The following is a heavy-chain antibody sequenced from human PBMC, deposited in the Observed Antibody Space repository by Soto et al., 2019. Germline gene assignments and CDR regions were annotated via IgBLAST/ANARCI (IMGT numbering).Heavy chain of an antibody. CDR2: ISGSGGST. J-gene: IGHJ3*01. CDR1: GFTFSSYA. CDR3: ARGDRGGFAL. Sequence: GGSLRLSCAASGFTFSSYAMSWVRQAPGKGLEWVSAISGSGGSTYYADSVKGRFTISRDNSKNTLYLQMSSLRAEDTAIYYCARGDRGGFALWGHGTVVTVSS. V-gene: IGHV3-23*01. D-gene: IGHD3-10*01.